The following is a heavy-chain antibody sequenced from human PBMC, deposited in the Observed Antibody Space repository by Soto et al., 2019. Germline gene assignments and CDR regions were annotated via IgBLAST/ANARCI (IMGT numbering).Heavy chain of an antibody. J-gene: IGHJ4*02. CDR3: ARDREAVAGTGFDY. V-gene: IGHV3-30-3*01. CDR2: ISYDGSNK. CDR1: GFTFSSYA. D-gene: IGHD6-19*01. Sequence: GGSLRLSCAASGFTFSSYAMHWVRQAPGKGLEWVAVISYDGSNKYYADSVKGRFTISRDNSKNTLYLQMNSLRAEDTAVYYCARDREAVAGTGFDYWGRGTLFTGYS.